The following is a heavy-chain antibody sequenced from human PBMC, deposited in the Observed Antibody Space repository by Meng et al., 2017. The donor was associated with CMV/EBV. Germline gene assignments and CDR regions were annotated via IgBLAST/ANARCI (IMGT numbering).Heavy chain of an antibody. CDR1: GFTFSSYW. CDR2: IKQEGSEK. D-gene: IGHD6-6*01. J-gene: IGHJ4*02. Sequence: GESLKISCAASGFTFSSYWMSWVRQAPGKGLEWVANIKQEGSEKYYVDSVQGRFTISRDNAKNSLYLQMNSLRAEDTDVYYCARDGYSSSWHYWGQGTLVTVSS. V-gene: IGHV3-7*01. CDR3: ARDGYSSSWHY.